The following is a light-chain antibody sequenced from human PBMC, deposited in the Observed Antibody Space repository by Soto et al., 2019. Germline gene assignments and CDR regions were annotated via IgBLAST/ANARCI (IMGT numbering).Light chain of an antibody. V-gene: IGKV3-15*01. CDR3: QQSNNWPPLT. J-gene: IGKJ4*01. Sequence: EIVMTQSPATLSVSPGETATLSCRASQSVAGNLAWYQQKPGQPPRLLISGVSTRATGVPARFSGSGSETDVSLTISSLRIEDFALYYCQQSNNWPPLTFGGGTKVEIK. CDR2: GVS. CDR1: QSVAGN.